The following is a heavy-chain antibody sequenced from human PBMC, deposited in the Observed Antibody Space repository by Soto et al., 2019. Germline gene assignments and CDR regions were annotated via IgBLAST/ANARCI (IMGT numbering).Heavy chain of an antibody. D-gene: IGHD1-26*01. Sequence: EVQLVESGRGLVRPGGSLRLSCAASGFTFSYYWMHWVRQAPGKGLVWVSGIHSDGSSTTYADCLKGRFIISRDNARNTVDLQMNSVRVEDTAVYYCARGDRGAFDLWGQGTVVTVSS. CDR3: ARGDRGAFDL. CDR1: GFTFSYYW. J-gene: IGHJ3*01. V-gene: IGHV3-74*01. CDR2: IHSDGSST.